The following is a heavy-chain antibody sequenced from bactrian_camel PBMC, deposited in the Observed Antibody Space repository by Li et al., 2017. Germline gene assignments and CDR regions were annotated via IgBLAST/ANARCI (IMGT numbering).Heavy chain of an antibody. D-gene: IGHD2*01. CDR2: SRGGSGGT. CDR3: AKSSLYTLMVITTSIT. V-gene: IGHV3S1*01. Sequence: HVQLVESGGDLVQPGGSLRLSCAASGFTFSSYGMTWVRQAPGKGLEWVSYSRGGSGGTYYTDSVKGRFTISQDNAKTTLCLQMNSLETEDSAVDYCAKSSLYTLMVITTSITGARGPRSPSP. CDR1: GFTFSSYG. J-gene: IGHJ4*01.